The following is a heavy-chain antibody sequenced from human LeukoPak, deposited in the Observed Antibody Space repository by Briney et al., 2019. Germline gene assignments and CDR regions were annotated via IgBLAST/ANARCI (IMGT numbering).Heavy chain of an antibody. J-gene: IGHJ6*03. CDR2: ISYDGSNK. Sequence: GGSLRLSCAASGFTFSSYAMHWVRQAPGKGLEWVAVISYDGSNKYYADSVKGRFTISRDNSNNTLYLQTNSLRAEDTAVYYCARATGYSSSWYPKYYYYYYYMDVWGKGTTVTVSS. CDR1: GFTFSSYA. CDR3: ARATGYSSSWYPKYYYYYYYMDV. V-gene: IGHV3-30*04. D-gene: IGHD6-13*01.